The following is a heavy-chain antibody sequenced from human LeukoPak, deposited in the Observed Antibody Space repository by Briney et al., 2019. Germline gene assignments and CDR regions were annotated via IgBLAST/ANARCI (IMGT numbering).Heavy chain of an antibody. CDR3: TRRTSSWYAYYYYMDV. CDR2: IYWDDNK. J-gene: IGHJ6*03. D-gene: IGHD6-13*01. CDR1: GFSLNTSEVG. Sequence: ESGPTLVKPTQTLTLTRTFSGFSLNTSEVGVAWVRQPPGKALEWLALIYWDDNKRYSPSLKSRFTITKDTSNNQVVLTMTNVGPVDTATYYCTRRTSSWYAYYYYMDVWGKGTTVTVS. V-gene: IGHV2-5*02.